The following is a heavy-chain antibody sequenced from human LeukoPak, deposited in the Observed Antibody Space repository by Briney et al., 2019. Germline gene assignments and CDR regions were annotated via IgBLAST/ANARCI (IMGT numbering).Heavy chain of an antibody. Sequence: ASVKVSCKASGYTFTSYDINWVRQATGQGLEWMGWMNPNSGNTGYAQKFRGRVTMTRNTSISTAYMELSSLRSEDAAVYYCARPRAAAGTGSDAFDIWGQGTMVTVSS. J-gene: IGHJ3*02. V-gene: IGHV1-8*01. CDR1: GYTFTSYD. CDR2: MNPNSGNT. D-gene: IGHD6-13*01. CDR3: ARPRAAAGTGSDAFDI.